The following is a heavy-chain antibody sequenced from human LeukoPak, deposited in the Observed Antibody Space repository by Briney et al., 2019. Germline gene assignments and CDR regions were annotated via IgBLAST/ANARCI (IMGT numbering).Heavy chain of an antibody. CDR2: IYTGDSDT. Sequence: GESLKIPYKGSGYRFTSYWLGGARQLPGKGREGMEIIYTGDSDTRYSPSFQGQVTISADKSISTAYLQWSSLKASHTAMYYCATSMAGYHYYFDYWGQGTLVTVSS. D-gene: IGHD3-9*01. CDR3: ATSMAGYHYYFDY. V-gene: IGHV5-51*01. J-gene: IGHJ4*02. CDR1: GYRFTSYW.